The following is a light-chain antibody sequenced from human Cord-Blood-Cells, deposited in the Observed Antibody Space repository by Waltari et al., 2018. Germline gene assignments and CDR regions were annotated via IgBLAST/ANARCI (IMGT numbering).Light chain of an antibody. V-gene: IGLV3-19*01. J-gene: IGLJ2*01. CDR1: SLRSYS. Sequence: SSALTQDPAVSVALGQTVRITCQGASLRSYSASWYQQKPGQAPVLVIYGKNNRPSGIPDRFSGSSSGNTASLTITGAQAEDEADYYCNSRDSSGNHVVFGGGTKLTVL. CDR3: NSRDSSGNHVV. CDR2: GKN.